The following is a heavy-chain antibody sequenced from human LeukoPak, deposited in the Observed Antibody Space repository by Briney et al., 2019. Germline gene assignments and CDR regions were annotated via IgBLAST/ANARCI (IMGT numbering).Heavy chain of an antibody. CDR2: IYYSGST. J-gene: IGHJ4*02. CDR3: ARVRHCSGGSCYPPDY. Sequence: SETLSLTCTVSGGSISSSSYYWGWIRQPPGKGLEWIASIYYSGSTYYNPSLKSRVTISVDTSKNQFSLKLSSVTAADTAVYYCARVRHCSGGSCYPPDYWGQGTLVTVSS. D-gene: IGHD2-15*01. V-gene: IGHV4-39*01. CDR1: GGSISSSSYY.